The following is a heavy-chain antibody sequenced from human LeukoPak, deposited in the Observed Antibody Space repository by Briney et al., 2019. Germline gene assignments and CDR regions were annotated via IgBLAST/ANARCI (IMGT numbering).Heavy chain of an antibody. D-gene: IGHD3-22*01. V-gene: IGHV3-48*01. CDR2: ISSSSSTI. J-gene: IGHJ4*02. CDR3: ASSKGSSGYYYLGY. Sequence: PGGSLRLSCAASGFTFSSYSMNWVRQAPGKGLEWVSYISSSSSTIYYADSVKGRFTISRDNAKNSLYLQMNSLRAEDTAVYYCASSKGSSGYYYLGYWGQGTLVTVSS. CDR1: GFTFSSYS.